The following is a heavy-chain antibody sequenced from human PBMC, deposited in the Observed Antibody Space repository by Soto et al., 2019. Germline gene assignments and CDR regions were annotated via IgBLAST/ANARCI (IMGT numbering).Heavy chain of an antibody. D-gene: IGHD1-20*01. J-gene: IGHJ4*02. Sequence: EVQLVESGGGLVQPGGSLKLSCAASGFTFSGSAMHWVRQASGKGLEWVGRIRSKANSYATAYAASVKGRFTISRDDSKTTAYLQMNSLKTEDTAVYYCTRPTYPSPYNWNDGPFDYWGQGTLVTVSS. CDR1: GFTFSGSA. V-gene: IGHV3-73*02. CDR2: IRSKANSYAT. CDR3: TRPTYPSPYNWNDGPFDY.